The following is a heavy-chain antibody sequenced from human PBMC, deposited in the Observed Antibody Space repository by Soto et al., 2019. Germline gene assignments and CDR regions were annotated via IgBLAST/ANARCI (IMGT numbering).Heavy chain of an antibody. V-gene: IGHV4-59*01. CDR1: GGFISCDY. D-gene: IGHD3-16*01. CDR2: IYDSGTA. Sequence: SETLSLTCTVSGGFISCDYWSWIRQPPGKGLEWIGHIYDSGTANYNPSLKSRVTISVDTSKNQFSLNLSSVTAADTAMYYCYGSWGNWGQGTLVTVS. CDR3: YGSWGN. J-gene: IGHJ4*02.